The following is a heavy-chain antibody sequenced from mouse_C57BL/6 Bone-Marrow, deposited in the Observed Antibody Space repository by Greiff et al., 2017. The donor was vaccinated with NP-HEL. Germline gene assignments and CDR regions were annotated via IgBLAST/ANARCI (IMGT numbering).Heavy chain of an antibody. D-gene: IGHD2-12*01. J-gene: IGHJ1*03. CDR1: GFTFSSYA. CDR2: ISDGGSYT. Sequence: EVNLVESGGGLVKPGGSLKLSCAASGFTFSSYAMSWVRQTPEKRLEWVATISDGGSYTYYPDNVKGRFTISRDNAKNNLYLQMSHLKSEDTAMYYCARDEDYSHWYFDVWGTGTTVTVSS. CDR3: ARDEDYSHWYFDV. V-gene: IGHV5-4*01.